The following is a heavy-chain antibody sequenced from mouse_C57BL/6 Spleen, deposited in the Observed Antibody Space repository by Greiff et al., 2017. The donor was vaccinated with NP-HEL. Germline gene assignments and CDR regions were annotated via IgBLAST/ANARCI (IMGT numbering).Heavy chain of an antibody. CDR3: TRWLRFAY. CDR2: IDPETGGT. Sequence: QVQLKESGAELVRPGASVTLSCKASGYTFTDYEMHWVKQTPVHGLEWIGAIDPETGGTAYNQKFKGKAILTADKSSSTAYMELRSLTSEDSAVYYCTRWLRFAYWGQGTLVTVSA. D-gene: IGHD2-2*01. J-gene: IGHJ3*01. CDR1: GYTFTDYE. V-gene: IGHV1-15*01.